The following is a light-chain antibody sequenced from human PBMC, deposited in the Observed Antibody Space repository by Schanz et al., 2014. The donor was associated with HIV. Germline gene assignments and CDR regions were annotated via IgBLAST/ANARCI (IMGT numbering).Light chain of an antibody. V-gene: IGKV1-13*02. CDR2: KAS. J-gene: IGKJ1*01. Sequence: AIQLTQSPSSLSAFVGDRVTLTCRASQGISSYLAWYQQKPGKAPKLLIYKASSLESGVPSRFSGSGSGTDFTLTISSLQPDDSATYYCQHYDSYPWTFGQGTKVEI. CDR3: QHYDSYPWT. CDR1: QGISSY.